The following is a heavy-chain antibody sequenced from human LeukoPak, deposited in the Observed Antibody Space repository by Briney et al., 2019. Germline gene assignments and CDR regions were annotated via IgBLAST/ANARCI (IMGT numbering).Heavy chain of an antibody. D-gene: IGHD2-15*01. CDR3: ARDGSPGSRYYYYGMDV. J-gene: IGHJ6*02. CDR1: GYTFSSYG. Sequence: GASVKVSCKASGYTFSSYGINWVRQAPGQGLEWMGWISAYNGDTNYAQKLQGRVAMTTDTSTRTAYMELRSLRSDDTAVYYCARDGSPGSRYYYYGMDVWGHGTTVTVSS. CDR2: ISAYNGDT. V-gene: IGHV1-18*01.